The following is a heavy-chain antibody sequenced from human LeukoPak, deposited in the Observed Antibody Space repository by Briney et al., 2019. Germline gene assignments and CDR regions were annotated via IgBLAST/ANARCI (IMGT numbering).Heavy chain of an antibody. D-gene: IGHD4-11*01. CDR1: EGTFSSYA. V-gene: IGHV1-69*01. CDR2: IIPIFGTA. J-gene: IGHJ5*02. CDR3: AREEKIDYSNYANWFDP. Sequence: ASVKVPCKASEGTFSSYAISWVRQAPGQGLEWMGGIIPIFGTANYAQKFQGRVTITAAESTSTAYMELSSLRSEDTAVYYCAREEKIDYSNYANWFDPWGQGTLVTVSS.